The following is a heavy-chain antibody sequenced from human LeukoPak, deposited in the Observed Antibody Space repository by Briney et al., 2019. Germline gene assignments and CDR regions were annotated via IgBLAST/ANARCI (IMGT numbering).Heavy chain of an antibody. D-gene: IGHD6-19*01. CDR2: ISSNGGST. Sequence: PGGSLRLSCSASGFIFSNYAMHWVRQAPGKGLEYVSAISSNGGSTYYADSVKGRFTISRDNSKNTLYLQMSSLRAGDTAVYYCVKGKGIAVTSLDYWGQGTLVTVSS. CDR1: GFIFSNYA. V-gene: IGHV3-64D*06. J-gene: IGHJ4*02. CDR3: VKGKGIAVTSLDY.